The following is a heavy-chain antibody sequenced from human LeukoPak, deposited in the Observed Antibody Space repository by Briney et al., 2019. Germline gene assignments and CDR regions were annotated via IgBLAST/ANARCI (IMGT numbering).Heavy chain of an antibody. Sequence: PGGSLRLSCVVSGLSFSDSYMNWIRQTPGMGLESLAYISGSGHDIYYADSVKGRFTISRDNAKNSLYLQMNSLRAEDTAVYYCARGGGKDGDCLDAFDFWGQGTMVTVSS. J-gene: IGHJ3*01. D-gene: IGHD2-21*02. V-gene: IGHV3-11*04. CDR1: GLSFSDSY. CDR3: ARGGGKDGDCLDAFDF. CDR2: ISGSGHDI.